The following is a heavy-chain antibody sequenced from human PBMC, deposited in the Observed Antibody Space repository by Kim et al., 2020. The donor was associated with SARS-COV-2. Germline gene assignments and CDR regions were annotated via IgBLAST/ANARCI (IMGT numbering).Heavy chain of an antibody. J-gene: IGHJ4*02. CDR2: IYYSGST. V-gene: IGHV4-39*01. CDR3: ARQGYYYDSRGGYFDY. D-gene: IGHD3-22*01. Sequence: SETLSLTCTVSGGSISSSSYYWGWIRQPPGKGLEWIGSIYYSGSTYYNPSLKSRVTISVDTSKNQFSLKLSSVTAADTAVYYCARQGYYYDSRGGYFDYWGQGTLVTVSS. CDR1: GGSISSSSYY.